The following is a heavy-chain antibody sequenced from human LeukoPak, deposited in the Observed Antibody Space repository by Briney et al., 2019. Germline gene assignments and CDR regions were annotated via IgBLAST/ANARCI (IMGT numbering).Heavy chain of an antibody. J-gene: IGHJ5*02. V-gene: IGHV3-7*01. CDR3: ARDVDYDILTGYYGSGFDP. CDR2: IKQDGSEK. D-gene: IGHD3-9*01. CDR1: GFTFSNYW. Sequence: GGSLRLSCAASGFTFSNYWMTWVRQAPGKGLEWVANIKQDGSEKYYVDSVKGRFTISRDNAKNSLYLQMNSLRAEDTAVYYCARDVDYDILTGYYGSGFDPWGQGTLVTVSS.